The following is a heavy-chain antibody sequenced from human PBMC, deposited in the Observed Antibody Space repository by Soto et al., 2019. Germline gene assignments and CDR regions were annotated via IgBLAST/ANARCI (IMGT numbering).Heavy chain of an antibody. D-gene: IGHD2-8*01. CDR1: GFTFSSYG. Sequence: PGGSLRLSCAASGFTFSSYGMHWVRQAPGKGLEWVAVIWYDGSNKYYADSVKGRFTISRDNSKNTLYLQMNSLRAEDTAVYYCASSRAYCTNGVCYSSGMDVWGQGTTVTVYS. V-gene: IGHV3-33*01. CDR2: IWYDGSNK. CDR3: ASSRAYCTNGVCYSSGMDV. J-gene: IGHJ6*02.